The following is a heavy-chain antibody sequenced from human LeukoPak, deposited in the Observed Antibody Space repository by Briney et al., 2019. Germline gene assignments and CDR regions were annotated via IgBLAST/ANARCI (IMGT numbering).Heavy chain of an antibody. Sequence: SETLSLTCAVYGGSFSGYYWSWIRQPPGKGLEWIGEINHSGSTNYNPSLKSRVTISVDTSKNQFSLKLRSVTAADTAVYYCARGNDSSRYYFDYWGQGTLVTASS. J-gene: IGHJ4*02. D-gene: IGHD3-22*01. CDR2: INHSGST. CDR1: GGSFSGYY. V-gene: IGHV4-34*01. CDR3: ARGNDSSRYYFDY.